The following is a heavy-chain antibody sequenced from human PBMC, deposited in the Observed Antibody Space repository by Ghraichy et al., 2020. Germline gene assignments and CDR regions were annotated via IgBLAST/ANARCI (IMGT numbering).Heavy chain of an antibody. CDR1: GGSISSGGYY. D-gene: IGHD3-22*01. V-gene: IGHV4-31*03. CDR2: IYYSGST. J-gene: IGHJ2*01. CDR3: ARGSYYYDSSGYQISSWYFDL. Sequence: SETLSLTCTVSGGSISSGGYYWSWIRQHPGKGLEWIGYIYYSGSTYYNPSLKSRVTISVDTSKNQFSLKLSSVTAADTAVYYCARGSYYYDSSGYQISSWYFDLWGRGTLVTVSS.